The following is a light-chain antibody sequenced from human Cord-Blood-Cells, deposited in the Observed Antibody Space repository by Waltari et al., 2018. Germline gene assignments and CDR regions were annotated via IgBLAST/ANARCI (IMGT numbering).Light chain of an antibody. CDR3: QQRSNWPWT. CDR1: PSVSSY. CDR2: YAS. V-gene: IGKV3-11*01. J-gene: IGKJ1*01. Sequence: IVLTQSPATLSLSPGESATLSCRASPSVSSYLAWYQQKPGQAPRLLIYYASNRATGSPARFSGSGSGTDFTLTISSLEPEDFAVYYCQQRSNWPWTFGQGTKVEIK.